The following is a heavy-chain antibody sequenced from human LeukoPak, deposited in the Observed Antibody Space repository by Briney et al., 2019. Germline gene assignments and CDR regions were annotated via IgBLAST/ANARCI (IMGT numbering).Heavy chain of an antibody. CDR3: ATHLYDSSGYDAFDI. D-gene: IGHD3-22*01. J-gene: IGHJ3*02. CDR2: FDPEDGET. Sequence: ASVKVSCKASGYTFTSYGISWVRQAPGQGLEWMGGFDPEDGETIYAQKFQGRVTMTEDTSTDTAYMELSSLRSEDTAVYYCATHLYDSSGYDAFDIWGQGTMVTVSS. CDR1: GYTFTSYG. V-gene: IGHV1-24*01.